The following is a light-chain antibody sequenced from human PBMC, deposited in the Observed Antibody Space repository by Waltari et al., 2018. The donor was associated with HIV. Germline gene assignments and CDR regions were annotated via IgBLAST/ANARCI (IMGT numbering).Light chain of an antibody. Sequence: QSALTQPPSASGSLGQSVTISCTGSSSDVGRYDYVSWSQQHPGKAPKLLIFEVNKLPSGVPDRFSRSKSGNTASLTVSVLQAEDEAEYSCSSYAGINPVIFGGGTTLTVL. CDR2: EVN. CDR3: SSYAGINPVI. CDR1: SSDVGRYDY. J-gene: IGLJ2*01. V-gene: IGLV2-8*01.